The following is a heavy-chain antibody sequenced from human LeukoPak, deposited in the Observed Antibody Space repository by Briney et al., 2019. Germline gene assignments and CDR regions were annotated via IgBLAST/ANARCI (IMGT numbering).Heavy chain of an antibody. CDR2: IIPIFHTS. J-gene: IGHJ4*02. Sequence: SVKVSCKASGGIFSTYGFHWVRQAPGQGLEWLGGIIPIFHTSHYARKFQDRVMISADESTSTVYMELSSLRSEDTAVYYCARDPYSSGWYYFDYWGQGTLVTVSS. CDR1: GGIFSTYG. V-gene: IGHV1-69*13. D-gene: IGHD6-19*01. CDR3: ARDPYSSGWYYFDY.